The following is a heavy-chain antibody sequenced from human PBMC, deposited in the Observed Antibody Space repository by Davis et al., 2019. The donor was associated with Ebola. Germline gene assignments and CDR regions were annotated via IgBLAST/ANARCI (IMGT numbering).Heavy chain of an antibody. D-gene: IGHD5-18*01. CDR3: ARDWDTAMVTEFDY. J-gene: IGHJ4*02. CDR1: GFTFSSYA. CDR2: ISGSGGST. V-gene: IGHV3-23*01. Sequence: GESLKISCAASGFTFSSYAMSWVRQAPGKGLEWVSAISGSGGSTYYADSVKGRFTISRDNAKNSLYLQMNSLRAEDTAVYYCARDWDTAMVTEFDYWGQGTLVTVSS.